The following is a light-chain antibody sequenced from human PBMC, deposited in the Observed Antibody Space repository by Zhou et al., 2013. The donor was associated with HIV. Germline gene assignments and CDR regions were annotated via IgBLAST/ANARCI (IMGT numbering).Light chain of an antibody. Sequence: QSALTQPASVSGSPGQSIAISCTGTSSDVGSYNRVPWYQQSPGTGPKLMIYEVSNRPSGVPDRFSGSKSGNTASLTISGLQAEDEADYYCSSYSSSSTLYVFGTGTKVTVL. CDR2: EVS. CDR1: SSDVGSYNR. CDR3: SSYSSSSTLYV. J-gene: IGLJ1*01. V-gene: IGLV2-18*02.